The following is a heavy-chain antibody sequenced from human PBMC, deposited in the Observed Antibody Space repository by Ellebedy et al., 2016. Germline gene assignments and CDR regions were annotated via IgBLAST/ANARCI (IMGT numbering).Heavy chain of an antibody. CDR3: YYGHYSGY. Sequence: GGSLRLXCAASGFTVSSNYMSWVRQAPGKGLEWVSVIYSGGSTYYADSVKGRFTISRDNSRYTLYLQMDSLRAADTAVYYCYYGHYSGYWGQGTLVTVSS. D-gene: IGHD4-17*01. J-gene: IGHJ4*02. V-gene: IGHV3-53*01. CDR1: GFTVSSNY. CDR2: IYSGGST.